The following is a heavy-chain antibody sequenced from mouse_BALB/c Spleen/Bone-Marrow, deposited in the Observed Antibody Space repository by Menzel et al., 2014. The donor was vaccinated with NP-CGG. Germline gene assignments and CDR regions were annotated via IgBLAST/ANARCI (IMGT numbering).Heavy chain of an antibody. Sequence: VQLKHSGAELAKPGASVKLSCTASGFNIKDTYMHWVKQRPEQGLEWIGRIDPANGNTKYDPKFQGKATITADTSSNTAYLQLSSLTSEDTAVYYCARWEYYAMDYWGQGTSVTVSS. CDR3: ARWEYYAMDY. CDR2: IDPANGNT. CDR1: GFNIKDTY. V-gene: IGHV14-3*02. J-gene: IGHJ4*01. D-gene: IGHD4-1*01.